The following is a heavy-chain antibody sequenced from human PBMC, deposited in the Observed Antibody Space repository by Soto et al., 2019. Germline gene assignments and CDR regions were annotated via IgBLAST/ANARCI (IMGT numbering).Heavy chain of an antibody. Sequence: QVQLVESGGGVVQPGRSLRLSCAASGFTFSSYGMHWVRQAPGKGLEWVAVISYDGSNKYYADSVKGRFTISRDNSKNTRYLQRNSLRAEDTAVYYCAKDADYGSGSYYVDYWGQGTLVTVSS. D-gene: IGHD3-10*01. V-gene: IGHV3-30*18. CDR1: GFTFSSYG. J-gene: IGHJ4*02. CDR3: AKDADYGSGSYYVDY. CDR2: ISYDGSNK.